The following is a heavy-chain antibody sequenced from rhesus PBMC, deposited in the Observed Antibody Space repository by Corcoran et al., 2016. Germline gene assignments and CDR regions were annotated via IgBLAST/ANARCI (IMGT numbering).Heavy chain of an antibody. CDR1: GGSVSSSNW. V-gene: IGHV4-65*01. CDR2: ISGSSGST. CDR3: ARGYYEDDYGYYYTDAFDF. J-gene: IGHJ3*01. D-gene: IGHD3-9*01. Sequence: QVQLQESGPGLVKPSETLSLTCAVSGGSVSSSNWWSWIRQPPGKGLEWIGYISGSSGSTYYKPSLKNRVTISTDTSKNQFSLKLSSVTAADTAVYYCARGYYEDDYGYYYTDAFDFWGQGLRVTVSS.